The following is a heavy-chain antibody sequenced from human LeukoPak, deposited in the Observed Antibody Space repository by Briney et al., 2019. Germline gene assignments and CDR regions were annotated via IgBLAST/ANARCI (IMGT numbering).Heavy chain of an antibody. V-gene: IGHV3-48*02. CDR3: ARAYSSSSGRDAFDS. J-gene: IGHJ3*02. CDR1: GFTFNSYN. Sequence: GGSLSLSCAASGFTFNSYNMNWVRRAPGKGLEWVSYISSSSSTIYYADSVKGRFTISRDSAKTSLFLQMNSLRDEDTAVYYCARAYSSSSGRDAFDSWGLGTLVTVSS. CDR2: ISSSSSTI. D-gene: IGHD6-6*01.